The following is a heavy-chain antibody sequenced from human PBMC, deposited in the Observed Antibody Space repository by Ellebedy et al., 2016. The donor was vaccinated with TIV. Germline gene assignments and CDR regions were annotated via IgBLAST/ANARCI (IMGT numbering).Heavy chain of an antibody. Sequence: GGSLRLSCAASGFSVSGMHWVRHAPAQGLAWVSYISDSGRTIYYADSVQGRFTISRDNAKNSLSLQMNSLRVEDTAVYYCARDPKGAGFFDSWGQGTLVTVSS. CDR1: GFSVSG. CDR3: ARDPKGAGFFDS. CDR2: ISDSGRTI. J-gene: IGHJ4*02. D-gene: IGHD5-12*01. V-gene: IGHV3-48*03.